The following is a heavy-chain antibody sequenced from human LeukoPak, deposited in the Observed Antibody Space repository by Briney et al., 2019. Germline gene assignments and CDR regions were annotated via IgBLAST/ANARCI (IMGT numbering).Heavy chain of an antibody. J-gene: IGHJ4*02. V-gene: IGHV4-31*03. Sequence: PSQTLSLTCIVSGGSISSGGYYWSWIRQHPGKGLEWIGYIYYSGSTYYNPSLKSRVTMSVDTSKNQFSLKLSSVTAADTAMYYCARIGVVPVVDSRGQGTLVTVSS. D-gene: IGHD2-2*01. CDR1: GGSISSGGYY. CDR2: IYYSGST. CDR3: ARIGVVPVVDS.